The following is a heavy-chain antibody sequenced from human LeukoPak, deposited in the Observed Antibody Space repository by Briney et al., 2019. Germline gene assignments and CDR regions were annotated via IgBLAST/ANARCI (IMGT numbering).Heavy chain of an antibody. CDR1: GYTFTNYI. D-gene: IGHD2-15*01. J-gene: IGHJ4*02. CDR3: AREGHCSGGSCLDH. CDR2: INPDTGAT. Sequence: GASVKVSCKASGYTFTNYIMHWVRQAPGQRLEWMGWINPDTGATNYAHNFQGRVSITRDTSISTSYMELSRLTSDETALYYCAREGHCSGGSCLDHWGQGTLVTASS. V-gene: IGHV1-2*02.